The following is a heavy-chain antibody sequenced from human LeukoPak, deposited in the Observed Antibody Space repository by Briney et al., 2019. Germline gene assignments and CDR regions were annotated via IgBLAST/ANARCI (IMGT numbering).Heavy chain of an antibody. CDR1: GFTFSSYE. Sequence: GGSLRLSCAASGFTFSSYEMNCVRQAPGEGLEWVSYICSSGSTIYSADSVKGRFTISRDNAKNSLYLQMTSLRAEDTAVYYCARASIAAAGIHYWGQGTLVTAPS. D-gene: IGHD6-13*01. J-gene: IGHJ4*02. V-gene: IGHV3-48*03. CDR2: ICSSGSTI. CDR3: ARASIAAAGIHY.